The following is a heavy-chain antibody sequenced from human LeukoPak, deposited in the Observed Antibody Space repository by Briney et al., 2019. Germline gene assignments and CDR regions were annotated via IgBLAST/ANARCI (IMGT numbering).Heavy chain of an antibody. J-gene: IGHJ4*02. D-gene: IGHD3-10*01. CDR2: IIPIFGTA. CDR1: GGTFISYA. CDR3: ARVPYGSGSYFDY. V-gene: IGHV1-69*13. Sequence: SVKVSCKASGGTFISYAISWVRQAPGQGLEWMGGIIPIFGTANYAQKFQGRVTITADESTSTAYMELSSLGSEDTAVYYCARVPYGSGSYFDYWGQGTLVTVSS.